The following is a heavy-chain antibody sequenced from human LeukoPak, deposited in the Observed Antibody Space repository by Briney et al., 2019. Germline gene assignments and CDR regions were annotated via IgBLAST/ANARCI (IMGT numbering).Heavy chain of an antibody. CDR1: GYTFTSYG. CDR2: ISAYNGNT. CDR3: ATQLWSRYYYYYGMDV. V-gene: IGHV1-18*01. Sequence: ASVKVSCKASGYTFTSYGISWVRQAPGQGLEWMGWISAYNGNTNYAQKLQGRLTMTTDTSTSTAYMELRSLRSDDTAVYYCATQLWSRYYYYYGMDVWGQGTTVTVSS. D-gene: IGHD5-18*01. J-gene: IGHJ6*02.